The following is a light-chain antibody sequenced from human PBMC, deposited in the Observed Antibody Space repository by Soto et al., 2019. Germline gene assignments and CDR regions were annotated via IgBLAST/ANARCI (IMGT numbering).Light chain of an antibody. J-gene: IGKJ4*01. Sequence: EIVLTQSPGTLSLSLGERATLSCRASESVSDNYLAWYQQRSGQAPRLVIYGASSRASAVPDRFSGSGSGADFTLTIRRLEPEDFAVYYCQQYGSSPLTFGGGTKVDI. CDR2: GAS. CDR1: ESVSDNY. CDR3: QQYGSSPLT. V-gene: IGKV3-20*01.